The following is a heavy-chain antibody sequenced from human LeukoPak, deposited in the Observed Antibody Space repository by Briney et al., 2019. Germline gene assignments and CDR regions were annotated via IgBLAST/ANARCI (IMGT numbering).Heavy chain of an antibody. V-gene: IGHV3-30-3*01. CDR1: GFTFSSYA. D-gene: IGHD5-18*01. CDR3: ARGVDTAMVTGSLPFDY. CDR2: ISYDGSNK. Sequence: GGSLRLSCAASGFTFSSYAMHWVRLAPGKGLEWVAVISYDGSNKYYADSVKGRFTISRDNSKNTLYLQMNSLRAEDTAVYYCARGVDTAMVTGSLPFDYWGQGTLVTVSS. J-gene: IGHJ4*02.